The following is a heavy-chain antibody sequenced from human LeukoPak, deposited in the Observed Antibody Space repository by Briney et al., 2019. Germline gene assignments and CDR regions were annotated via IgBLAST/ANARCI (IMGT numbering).Heavy chain of an antibody. Sequence: SETLSLTCTVSGGSISSSSYYWGWIRQPPGKGLEWIGSIYYSGSTNYNPSLKSRVTISVDTSKNQFSLKLSSVTAADTAVYYCARILVGATFIYYYYMDVWGKGTTVTVSS. CDR1: GGSISSSSYY. CDR3: ARILVGATFIYYYYMDV. V-gene: IGHV4-39*07. CDR2: IYYSGST. J-gene: IGHJ6*03. D-gene: IGHD1-26*01.